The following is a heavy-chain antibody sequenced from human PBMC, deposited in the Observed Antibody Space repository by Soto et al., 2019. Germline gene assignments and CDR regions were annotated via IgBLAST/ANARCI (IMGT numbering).Heavy chain of an antibody. CDR1: GFTFSSYA. V-gene: IGHV3-23*01. J-gene: IGHJ6*02. D-gene: IGHD6-19*01. CDR2: ISGSGGST. Sequence: HPGGSLRLSCAASGFTFSSYAMSWVRQAPGKGLEWVSAISGSGGSTYYADSVKGRFTISRDNSKNTLYLQMNSLRAEDTAVYYCAKSEKQYSSGWYVVYYGMDVWGQGTTVTVSS. CDR3: AKSEKQYSSGWYVVYYGMDV.